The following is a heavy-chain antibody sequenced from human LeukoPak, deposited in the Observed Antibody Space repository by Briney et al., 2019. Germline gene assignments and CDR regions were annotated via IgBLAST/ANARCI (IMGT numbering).Heavy chain of an antibody. CDR1: GYSFTSYW. J-gene: IGHJ4*02. CDR2: IYPGDSDT. CDR3: AARAPDEGYFDY. V-gene: IGHV5-51*01. D-gene: IGHD3-10*01. Sequence: GESLKISCKGSGYSFTSYWIGWVRQMPGKGLEWMGIIYPGDSDTRYSPSFQGQVTISADKSISTAYLHWSTLKAPDTAMYYCAARAPDEGYFDYWGQGTLVTVSS.